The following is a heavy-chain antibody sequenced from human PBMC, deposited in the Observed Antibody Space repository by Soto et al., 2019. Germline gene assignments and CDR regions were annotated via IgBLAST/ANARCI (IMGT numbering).Heavy chain of an antibody. CDR3: ARDDPFDP. J-gene: IGHJ5*02. CDR2: IHSSGRS. CDR1: GGAFRSYF. Sequence: QVRLRESGPQVVKPSATLSLNCNVSGGAFRSYFWSWIRQSPGKGLEWIGNIHSSGRSNYNTSFKSRVSMSIDPSKNQFSVRLTSVTPADTAVYYCARDDPFDPWGQGILVTVSS. V-gene: IGHV4-59*01.